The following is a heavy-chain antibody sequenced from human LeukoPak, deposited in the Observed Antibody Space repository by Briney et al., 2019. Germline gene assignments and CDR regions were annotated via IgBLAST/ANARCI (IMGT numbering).Heavy chain of an antibody. V-gene: IGHV3-66*01. CDR2: ISTGGQT. CDR1: GLTVRTNY. D-gene: IGHD6-19*01. J-gene: IGHJ6*02. Sequence: GGSLRLSCAASGLTVRTNYMHWVRQAPGKGLEWVSVISTGGQTYYADSVKARFIVSRDNSNNTLSLQMNSLRVADTAVYFCARERLGMDVWGQGTTVTVSS. CDR3: ARERLGMDV.